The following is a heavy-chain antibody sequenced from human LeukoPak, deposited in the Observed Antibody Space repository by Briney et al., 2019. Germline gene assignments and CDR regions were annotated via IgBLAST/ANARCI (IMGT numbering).Heavy chain of an antibody. CDR3: ARANYIAARPYYFDY. V-gene: IGHV4-59*01. CDR1: GGSISSYY. D-gene: IGHD6-6*01. CDR2: IYYSGST. Sequence: WETLSLTCTVSGGSISSYYWSWIRQPPGKGLEWIGYIYYSGSTNYNPSLKSGVTISVETSKNQFSLKLSSVTAADTAVYYCARANYIAARPYYFDYWGQGTLVTVSS. J-gene: IGHJ4*02.